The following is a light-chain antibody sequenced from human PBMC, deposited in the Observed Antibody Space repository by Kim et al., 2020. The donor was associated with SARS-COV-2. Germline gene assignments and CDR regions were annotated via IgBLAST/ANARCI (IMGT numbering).Light chain of an antibody. Sequence: EIVLTQSPAALSLSPGERAVLSCRASQNIDYYLNWYQQKPGQAPRLLISDGSDRTPGISARFRGSGSGTDFTLTISSLEPEDFAVYYCQDRSNWPWTFGQETKVDIK. CDR2: DGS. J-gene: IGKJ1*01. CDR1: QNIDYY. CDR3: QDRSNWPWT. V-gene: IGKV3-11*01.